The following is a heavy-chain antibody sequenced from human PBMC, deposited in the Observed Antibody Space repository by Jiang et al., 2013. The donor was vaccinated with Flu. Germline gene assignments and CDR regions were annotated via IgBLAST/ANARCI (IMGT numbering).Heavy chain of an antibody. V-gene: IGHV3-33*03. Sequence: ASGFTVSNFGLHWVRQAPGKGLEWVGAISDDGTKVYYGASVKGRFTISRDNSKNALYLQMSSLRVDDTAVYYCAKDLNYLNYGLDVWGQGTSVTVSS. J-gene: IGHJ6*02. D-gene: IGHD3-10*01. CDR2: ISDDGTKV. CDR1: GFTVSNFG. CDR3: AKDLNYLNYGLDV.